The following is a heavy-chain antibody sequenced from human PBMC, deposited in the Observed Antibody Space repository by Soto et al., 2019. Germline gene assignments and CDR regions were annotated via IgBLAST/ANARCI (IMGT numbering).Heavy chain of an antibody. D-gene: IGHD1-26*01. CDR1: GGSISVYY. Sequence: PSETLSLTCTISGGSISVYYWIWIRQPPGQALEWIGYIYDSGSPYYNPSLRSRVIISADTSKNQISLKLTSATAAGTAVYYCARGVGSSPPRYWGRGTLVTVSS. CDR3: ARGVGSSPPRY. V-gene: IGHV4-59*01. J-gene: IGHJ4*02. CDR2: IYDSGSP.